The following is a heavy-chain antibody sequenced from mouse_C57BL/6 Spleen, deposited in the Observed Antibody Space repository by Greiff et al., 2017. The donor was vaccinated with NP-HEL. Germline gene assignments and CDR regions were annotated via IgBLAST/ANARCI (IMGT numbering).Heavy chain of an antibody. Sequence: QVQLKQSGAELAKPGASVKLSCKASGYTFTSYWMHWVKQRPGQGLEWIGYINPSSGYTKYNQKFKDKATLTADKSSSTAYMQLSSLTYEDSAVYYCARDDGSSYYAMDYWGQGTSVTVSS. CDR2: INPSSGYT. CDR3: ARDDGSSYYAMDY. V-gene: IGHV1-7*01. CDR1: GYTFTSYW. J-gene: IGHJ4*01. D-gene: IGHD1-1*01.